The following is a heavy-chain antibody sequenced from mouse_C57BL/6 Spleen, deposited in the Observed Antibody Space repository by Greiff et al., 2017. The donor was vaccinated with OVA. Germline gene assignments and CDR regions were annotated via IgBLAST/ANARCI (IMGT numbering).Heavy chain of an antibody. CDR1: GYAFSSSW. J-gene: IGHJ4*01. Sequence: VKPGASVKISCKASGYAFSSSWMNWVKQRPGKGLEWIGRIYPGDGDTNYNGKFKGKATLTADKSSSTAYMQLSSLTSEDSAVYFCARSPSYSDAMDYWGQGTSVTVSS. V-gene: IGHV1-82*01. CDR3: ARSPSYSDAMDY. CDR2: IYPGDGDT. D-gene: IGHD2-10*01.